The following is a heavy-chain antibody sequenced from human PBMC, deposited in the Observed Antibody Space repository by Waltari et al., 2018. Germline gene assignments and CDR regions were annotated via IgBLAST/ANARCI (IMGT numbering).Heavy chain of an antibody. D-gene: IGHD1-26*01. CDR2: INHSGST. CDR3: ARDPRIVGATTADY. J-gene: IGHJ4*02. V-gene: IGHV4-34*01. Sequence: QVQLQQWGAGLLKPSETLSLTCAVYGGSFSGYYWSWIRQPPGKGLEWIGEINHSGSTNYNPSLKSRVTISVDTSKNQFSLKLSSVTAADTAVYYCARDPRIVGATTADYWGQGTLVTVSS. CDR1: GGSFSGYY.